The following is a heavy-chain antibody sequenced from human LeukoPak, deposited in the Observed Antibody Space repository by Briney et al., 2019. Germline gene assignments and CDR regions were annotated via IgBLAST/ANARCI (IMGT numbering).Heavy chain of an antibody. D-gene: IGHD4-17*01. Sequence: GGSLRLSCAASGFSLMYYATHWVRQAPGKGLEWVAVISYDGNNKYYADSVKGRFTISRDNSKNTLYLQMNSLRPEDTAVYYCARVLETYLTVTLSLDSWGQGTLVTVSS. CDR1: GFSLMYYA. CDR3: ARVLETYLTVTLSLDS. V-gene: IGHV3-30*03. J-gene: IGHJ4*02. CDR2: ISYDGNNK.